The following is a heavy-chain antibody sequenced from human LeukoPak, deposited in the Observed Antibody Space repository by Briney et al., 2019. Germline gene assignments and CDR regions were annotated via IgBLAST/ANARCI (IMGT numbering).Heavy chain of an antibody. J-gene: IGHJ4*02. CDR2: IYYSGST. CDR3: ARATSITMVRGVPSYFDY. Sequence: SETLSLTCTVSGGSMSSGGYYWSWIRQHPGKGLEWIGYIYYSGSTYYNPSLKSRVTISVDTSKNQFSLKLSSVTAADTAVYYCARATSITMVRGVPSYFDYWGQGTLVTVSS. D-gene: IGHD3-10*01. CDR1: GGSMSSGGYY. V-gene: IGHV4-31*03.